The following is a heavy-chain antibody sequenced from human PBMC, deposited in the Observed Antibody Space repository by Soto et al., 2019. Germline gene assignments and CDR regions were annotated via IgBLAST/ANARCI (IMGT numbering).Heavy chain of an antibody. D-gene: IGHD1-7*01. Sequence: SVKVSCKASGGTFSSYAISWVRQAPGQGLEWMGGIIPIFGTANYAQKFQGRVTITADESTSTAYMELSSLRSEDTAVYYCASAITGTTDYYGMDVWGQGATVTVSS. J-gene: IGHJ6*02. CDR1: GGTFSSYA. CDR3: ASAITGTTDYYGMDV. V-gene: IGHV1-69*13. CDR2: IIPIFGTA.